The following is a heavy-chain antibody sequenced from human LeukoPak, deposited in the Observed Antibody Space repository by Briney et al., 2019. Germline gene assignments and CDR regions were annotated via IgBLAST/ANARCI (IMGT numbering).Heavy chain of an antibody. Sequence: ASVKVSCKASGYTLTGYYMHWVRQAPGQGLEWMGWINPNSGGTNYAQKFQGRVTMTRDTSISTAYMELSRLRSDDTAVYYCASDYGDYVGYDYWGQGTLVTVSS. CDR3: ASDYGDYVGYDY. CDR1: GYTLTGYY. CDR2: INPNSGGT. V-gene: IGHV1-2*02. J-gene: IGHJ4*02. D-gene: IGHD4-17*01.